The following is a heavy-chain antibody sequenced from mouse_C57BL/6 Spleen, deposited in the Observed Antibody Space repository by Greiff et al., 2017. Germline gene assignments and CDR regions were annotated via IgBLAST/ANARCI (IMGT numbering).Heavy chain of an antibody. CDR1: GYSITSGYD. CDR3: ARGESYFDY. J-gene: IGHJ2*01. CDR2: ISYSGST. Sequence: ESGPGIVIPSQSLSLTCTVTGYSITSGYDWHWIRHLPGNKLEWMDYISYSGSTNYNPSLKSRITITHDTSKNHFFLKLNSVTTEDTATYCCARGESYFDYWGQGTTLTVSS. V-gene: IGHV3-1*01.